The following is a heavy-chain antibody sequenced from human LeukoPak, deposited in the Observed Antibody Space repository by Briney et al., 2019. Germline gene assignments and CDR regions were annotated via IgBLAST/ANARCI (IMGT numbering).Heavy chain of an antibody. V-gene: IGHV3-74*01. CDR2: IDNDGTHT. D-gene: IGHD3-9*01. CDR1: GFTLSSYW. Sequence: PGGSLRLSCAASGFTLSSYWMHWVRQAPGPGPVWVSYIDNDGTHTAYADSVRGRFTVSRDNAKNMLFLQMNGLRAEDTAIYYCTRGGFDHNMDVWGKGTMVTVSS. J-gene: IGHJ6*03. CDR3: TRGGFDHNMDV.